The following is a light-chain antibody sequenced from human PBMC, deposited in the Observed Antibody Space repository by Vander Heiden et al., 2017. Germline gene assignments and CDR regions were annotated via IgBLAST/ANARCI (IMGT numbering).Light chain of an antibody. Sequence: DIQMTQSPSSLSASVGDRVTITCQASQDISNYLNWYQQKPGKAPKLLIYDASNLETGVPSSFSGSGSGTDFTFTISSLQPEDFATYYCQQDYNLPTTFGQGTKVEIK. CDR2: DAS. J-gene: IGKJ1*01. CDR3: QQDYNLPTT. CDR1: QDISNY. V-gene: IGKV1-33*01.